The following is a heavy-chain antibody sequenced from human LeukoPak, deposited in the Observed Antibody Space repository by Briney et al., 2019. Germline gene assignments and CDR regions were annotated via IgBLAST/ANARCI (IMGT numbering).Heavy chain of an antibody. V-gene: IGHV3-30*18. CDR2: ISNDGRIT. CDR3: AKSPDRPKIAAAGTFDY. CDR1: GFTFSSCG. Sequence: GGSLRLSCAASGFTFSSCGMHWVRQAPVKGLEWVAVISNDGRITYYADSVKGRFTVSRDNSKNTLYLQMNSLRAEDTAVYYCAKSPDRPKIAAAGTFDYWGQGTLVTVSS. D-gene: IGHD6-13*01. J-gene: IGHJ4*02.